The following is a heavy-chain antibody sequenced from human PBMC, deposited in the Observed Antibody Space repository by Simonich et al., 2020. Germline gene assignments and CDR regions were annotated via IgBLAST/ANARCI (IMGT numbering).Heavy chain of an antibody. CDR2: INHSGST. Sequence: QVQLQQWGAGLLKPSETLSLTCAVYGGSFSGYYWSGIRQPPGKGLEWIGEINHSGSTNSNPSLKSRVTISVDTSKNQFSLKLSSVTAADTAVYYCARHLQLGPFDYWGQGTLVTVSS. CDR1: GGSFSGYY. V-gene: IGHV4-34*01. J-gene: IGHJ4*02. D-gene: IGHD1-1*01. CDR3: ARHLQLGPFDY.